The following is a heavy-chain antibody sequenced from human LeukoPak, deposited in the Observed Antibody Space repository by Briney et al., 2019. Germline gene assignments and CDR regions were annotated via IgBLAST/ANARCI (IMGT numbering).Heavy chain of an antibody. Sequence: PGGSLRLSCEASGFTFRSYWMHWVRQAPGKGLVWVSRINSDGSSTSYADSVKGRFTISRDNAKNTLYLQMNSLRAEDTAVYYCARGMATTTGFDYWGQGTLVTVSS. D-gene: IGHD5-24*01. CDR1: GFTFRSYW. V-gene: IGHV3-74*01. CDR3: ARGMATTTGFDY. CDR2: INSDGSST. J-gene: IGHJ4*02.